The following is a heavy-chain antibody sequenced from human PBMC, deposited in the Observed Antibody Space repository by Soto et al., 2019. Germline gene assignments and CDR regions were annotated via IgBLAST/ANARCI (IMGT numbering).Heavy chain of an antibody. Sequence: SETLSLTCTVSGGSISSGGYYWSWIRQHPGKGLEWIGYIYYSGSTYYNPSLKSRVTISVDTSKNQFSLKLSSVTAADTAVYYCARGEQLYHKYYYYYYMDVWGKGTKVTVSS. CDR2: IYYSGST. V-gene: IGHV4-31*03. CDR1: GGSISSGGYY. D-gene: IGHD6-6*01. CDR3: ARGEQLYHKYYYYYYMDV. J-gene: IGHJ6*03.